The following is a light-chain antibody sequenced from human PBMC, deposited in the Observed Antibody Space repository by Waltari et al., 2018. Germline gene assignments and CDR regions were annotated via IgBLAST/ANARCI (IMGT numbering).Light chain of an antibody. V-gene: IGKV3-20*01. CDR3: QHYVRLPAT. CDR1: QSVSRV. Sequence: EIVFTQSPGSLSSSPGERVTLSCRASQSVSRVLAWYQQKPGQAPRLLIFGASNRATGIPDRFSGSGSETDFSLTISRLEPEDFAVYYCQHYVRLPATFGRGTKVEIK. J-gene: IGKJ1*01. CDR2: GAS.